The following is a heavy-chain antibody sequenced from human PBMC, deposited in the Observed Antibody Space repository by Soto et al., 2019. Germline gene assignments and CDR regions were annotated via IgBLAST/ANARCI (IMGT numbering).Heavy chain of an antibody. CDR1: GFTFSSYW. D-gene: IGHD6-19*01. V-gene: IGHV3-7*03. CDR2: IKQDGSEK. Sequence: EVQLVESGGGLVQPGGSLRLSCAASGFTFSSYWMSWVRQAPGKGLEWVANIKQDGSEKYYVDSVKGRFTISRDNAKNSLYLQMNSLRAEDTAVYYCARDHGRDGWFSNDYWGQGTLVTVSS. J-gene: IGHJ4*02. CDR3: ARDHGRDGWFSNDY.